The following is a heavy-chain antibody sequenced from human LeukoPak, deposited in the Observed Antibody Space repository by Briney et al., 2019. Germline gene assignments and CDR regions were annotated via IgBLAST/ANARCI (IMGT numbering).Heavy chain of an antibody. Sequence: SVKVSCKASGGTFSSYTISWVRQAPGQGLEWMGRIIPILGIANYAQKFQGRVTITADQSTSTAYMELSSLRSEDTAVYYCATRYSSGWYYFDYWGQGTLVTVSS. V-gene: IGHV1-69*02. CDR3: ATRYSSGWYYFDY. J-gene: IGHJ4*02. CDR2: IIPILGIA. CDR1: GGTFSSYT. D-gene: IGHD6-19*01.